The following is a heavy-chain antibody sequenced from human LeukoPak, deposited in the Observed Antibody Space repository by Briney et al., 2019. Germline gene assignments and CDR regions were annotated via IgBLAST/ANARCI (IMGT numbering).Heavy chain of an antibody. CDR1: GGSISTSAYY. CDR3: ARYYGGGWWYFDL. CDR2: IYYSGNT. Sequence: SETLSLTCIVSGGSISTSAYYWGWIRQPPGEGLQWIGSIYYSGNTYYNSSLKSRVTISVDTSTSQFSLRLSSVTAADTAVYYCARYYGGGWWYFDLWGRGTLVTVSS. V-gene: IGHV4-39*01. D-gene: IGHD4-23*01. J-gene: IGHJ2*01.